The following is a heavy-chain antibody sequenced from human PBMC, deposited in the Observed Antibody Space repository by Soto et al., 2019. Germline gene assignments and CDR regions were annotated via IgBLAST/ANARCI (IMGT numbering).Heavy chain of an antibody. CDR3: ARDRWIRGPVTIIYDAFDI. Sequence: ASVKVSCKASGYTFTSYGISWVRQAPGQGLEWMGWISAYNGNTNYAQKHQGRVTMTTDTSTSTAYMELRSLRSDDTAVYFCARDRWIRGPVTIIYDAFDIWGQGTMVTVSS. J-gene: IGHJ3*02. CDR1: GYTFTSYG. V-gene: IGHV1-18*01. CDR2: ISAYNGNT. D-gene: IGHD4-17*01.